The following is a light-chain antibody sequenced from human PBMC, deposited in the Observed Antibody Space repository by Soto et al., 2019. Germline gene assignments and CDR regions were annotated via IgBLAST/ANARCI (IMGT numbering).Light chain of an antibody. J-gene: IGKJ1*01. CDR3: QQYYSYPPWT. V-gene: IGKV1-8*01. CDR1: QGISSY. Sequence: AIRMTQSPSSLSASTGDRVTITCRASQGISSYLAWYQQKPGKAPKLLIYAASTFQSGVPSRFSGSGSGTDFTLTISGLQSEDFATYSCQQYYSYPPWTFGQGTKVEIK. CDR2: AAS.